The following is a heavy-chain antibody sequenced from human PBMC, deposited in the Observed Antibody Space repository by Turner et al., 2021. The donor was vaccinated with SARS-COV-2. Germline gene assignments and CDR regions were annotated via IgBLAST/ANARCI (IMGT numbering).Heavy chain of an antibody. CDR1: GFTFSSYS. CDR2: ISSMSSTI. D-gene: IGHD5-18*01. J-gene: IGHJ4*02. CDR3: ARDPSKIQLWLHYYFDY. V-gene: IGHV3-48*01. Sequence: EVPLVEFGGGLVQPGGSLRLSCAASGFTFSSYSMNWVRQAPGKGLEWVSYISSMSSTIYYADSVKGRFTISRDNAKNSLYLQMNSLRAEETAVYYCARDPSKIQLWLHYYFDYWGQGTLVTVSS.